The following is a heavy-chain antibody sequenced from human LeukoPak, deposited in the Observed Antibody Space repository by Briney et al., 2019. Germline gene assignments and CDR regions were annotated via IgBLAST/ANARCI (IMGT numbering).Heavy chain of an antibody. CDR3: AKPAPAQDSSEAY. V-gene: IGHV3-30*02. D-gene: IGHD6-25*01. CDR1: GFTFSSYG. J-gene: IGHJ4*02. CDR2: IRYDGSNK. Sequence: GGSLRLSCAASGFTFSSYGMHWVRQAPGKGLEWVAFIRYDGSNKYYADSVKGRFTISRDNSKNTLYLQMNSLRAEDTAVYYCAKPAPAQDSSEAYWGQGTLVTISS.